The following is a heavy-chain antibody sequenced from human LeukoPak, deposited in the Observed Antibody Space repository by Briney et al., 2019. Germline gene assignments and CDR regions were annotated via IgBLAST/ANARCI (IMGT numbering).Heavy chain of an antibody. CDR2: IGAYSGNT. CDR3: ARLSIFGVITHEAFDM. J-gene: IGHJ3*02. CDR1: GYTFTDYY. Sequence: AASVKVSCKASGYTFTDYYLHWVRQAPGQGLEWMGWIGAYSGNTNYAQKFQGRVTMTTDTSTTTVYIELRSLRSDDTAVYYCARLSIFGVITHEAFDMWGQGTMVTVSS. V-gene: IGHV1-18*04. D-gene: IGHD3-3*01.